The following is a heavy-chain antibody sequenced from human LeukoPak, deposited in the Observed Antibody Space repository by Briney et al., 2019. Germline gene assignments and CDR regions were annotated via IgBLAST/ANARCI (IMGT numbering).Heavy chain of an antibody. Sequence: PGRSLRLSCVGSGFTFSSFAMHWVRQAPGKGLEWLAVISYDGSGDKHYADSVRGRFTISRDNSKNTVFLQVNSLRAEDTAVYYCAKWGYSFDALDIWGHGTMVTVSS. CDR2: ISYDGSGDK. V-gene: IGHV3-30*04. CDR1: GFTFSSFA. CDR3: AKWGYSFDALDI. D-gene: IGHD2-15*01. J-gene: IGHJ3*02.